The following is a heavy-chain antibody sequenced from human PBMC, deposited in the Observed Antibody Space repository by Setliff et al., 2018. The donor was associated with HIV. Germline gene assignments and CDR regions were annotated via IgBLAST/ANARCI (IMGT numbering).Heavy chain of an antibody. CDR3: ARDDVGYCSGGSCYHLFDTFDS. Sequence: VSCKASGYSFTNYGISWVRQAPGQGLEWMGWISSYNDNTNYALNLQGRVTMTTDTSTSTAYMELRSLRSDDTAVYYCARDDVGYCSGGSCYHLFDTFDSGGQGTVVTVSS. V-gene: IGHV1-18*01. CDR2: ISSYNDNT. CDR1: GYSFTNYG. J-gene: IGHJ3*02. D-gene: IGHD2-15*01.